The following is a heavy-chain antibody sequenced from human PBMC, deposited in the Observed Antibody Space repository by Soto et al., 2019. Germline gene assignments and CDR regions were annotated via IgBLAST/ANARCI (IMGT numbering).Heavy chain of an antibody. CDR2: IITIFGTA. Sequence: QVQLVQSGAEVKKPGSSVKVSCKASGGTFSSYAISWVRQAPGQGLEWMGGIITIFGTATYAQKFQGRVTITADESTSTAYMELSSLRSEGTAVYYCAREGKFIVGATDWGQGTLVTVSS. D-gene: IGHD1-26*01. CDR3: AREGKFIVGATD. J-gene: IGHJ4*02. CDR1: GGTFSSYA. V-gene: IGHV1-69*01.